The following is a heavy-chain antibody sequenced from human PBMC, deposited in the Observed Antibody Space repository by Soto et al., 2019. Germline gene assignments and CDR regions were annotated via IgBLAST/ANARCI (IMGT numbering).Heavy chain of an antibody. D-gene: IGHD1-26*01. Sequence: SQTRSLPCTGSGGSLNSGAYYWSWIRQAPGKGLEWVGYMYFTGTGSTNDSPSLKSRVTISVDTSKNQFSLRLTSVTPADTAVYYCARVRRIGFRARFDVYYDVSSVWGQRTTDTVSA. CDR3: ARVRRIGFRARFDVYYDVSSV. J-gene: IGHJ6*01. CDR1: GGSLNSGAYY. V-gene: IGHV4-61*08. CDR2: MYFTGTGST.